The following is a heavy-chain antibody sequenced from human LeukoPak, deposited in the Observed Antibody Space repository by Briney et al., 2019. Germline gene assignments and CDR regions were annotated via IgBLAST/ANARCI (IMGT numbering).Heavy chain of an antibody. V-gene: IGHV1-8*01. D-gene: IGHD2-2*01. CDR3: ARGLGVVVPMDV. CDR1: GYTFTSYD. CDR2: MNPNSGNT. J-gene: IGHJ6*04. Sequence: GASVKVSCKASGYTFTSYDINWVRQATGQGLEWMGWMNPNSGNTGYAQRFQGRVTMTRNTSISTAYMELSSLRSEDTAVYYCARGLGVVVPMDVWGKGTTVTVSS.